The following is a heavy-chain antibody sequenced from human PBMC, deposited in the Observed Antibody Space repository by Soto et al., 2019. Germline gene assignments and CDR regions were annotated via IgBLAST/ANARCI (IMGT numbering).Heavy chain of an antibody. CDR1: GYTFTSYD. Sequence: QVQLVQSGAEVKKPGASVKVSCKASGYTFTSYDINWVRQATGKGLEWMGWMNPNSGNTGYAQKFQGRVTMTRNTSISTAYVELSSLRSEDTAVYYCARWPDGYYYYGMDVWGQGTTVTVSS. CDR3: ARWPDGYYYYGMDV. CDR2: MNPNSGNT. V-gene: IGHV1-8*01. J-gene: IGHJ6*02.